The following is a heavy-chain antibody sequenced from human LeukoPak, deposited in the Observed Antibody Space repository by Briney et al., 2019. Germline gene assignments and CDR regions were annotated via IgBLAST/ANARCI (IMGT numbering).Heavy chain of an antibody. CDR1: GFTFSHYA. CDR2: ISDSGGST. D-gene: IGHD3-10*01. J-gene: IGHJ4*02. CDR3: AKSLSGGGFYFEY. Sequence: PGGSLRLSCAASGFTFSHYAMTWVRQAPGKGLEWVSGISDSGGSTYYADSVKGRFTISRDNSKNTLYLQMNSLRAEDTAVYYCAKSLSGGGFYFEYWGQGTLVTVSS. V-gene: IGHV3-23*01.